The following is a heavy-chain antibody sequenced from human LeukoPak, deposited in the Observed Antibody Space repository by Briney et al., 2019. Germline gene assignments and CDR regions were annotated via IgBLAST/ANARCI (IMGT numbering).Heavy chain of an antibody. CDR2: INPNSGGT. Sequence: ASVKVSCKAPGYTFTGYYMHWVRQAPGQGLEWMGRINPNSGGTNYAQKFQGRVTMTRDTSISTAYMELSRLRSDDTAVYYCATLTYYYDSSGFTGEGAFDIWGQGTMVTVSS. D-gene: IGHD3-22*01. V-gene: IGHV1-2*06. CDR1: GYTFTGYY. CDR3: ATLTYYYDSSGFTGEGAFDI. J-gene: IGHJ3*02.